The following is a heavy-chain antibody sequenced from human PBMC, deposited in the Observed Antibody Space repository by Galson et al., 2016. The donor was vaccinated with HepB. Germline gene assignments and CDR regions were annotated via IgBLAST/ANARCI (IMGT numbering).Heavy chain of an antibody. D-gene: IGHD6-6*01. J-gene: IGHJ4*02. V-gene: IGHV3-33*01. CDR2: IWFDGSNK. Sequence: SLRLSCAASGFTFGVYGMHWVRQAPGKGLEWVAVIWFDGSNKYYADSVKGRFTISRDNSKNTLYLQMNSLRAEDTAVYYCAREELIAAPTIDYWGQGTLVTVSS. CDR1: GFTFGVYG. CDR3: AREELIAAPTIDY.